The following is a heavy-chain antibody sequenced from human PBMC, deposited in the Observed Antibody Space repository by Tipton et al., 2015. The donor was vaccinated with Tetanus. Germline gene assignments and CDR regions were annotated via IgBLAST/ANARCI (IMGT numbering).Heavy chain of an antibody. Sequence: SLRLSCAASGFTFKSYTMNWVRQAPGNGLEWVAAISGSRLTPYYADSVKGRFTISRDNAMNSLSLQMTSLRREDAGVYYCASSTVTRWGPGAPVTVSS. CDR3: ASSTVTR. V-gene: IGHV3-48*01. CDR2: ISGSRLTP. CDR1: GFTFKSYT. J-gene: IGHJ4*02. D-gene: IGHD4-17*01.